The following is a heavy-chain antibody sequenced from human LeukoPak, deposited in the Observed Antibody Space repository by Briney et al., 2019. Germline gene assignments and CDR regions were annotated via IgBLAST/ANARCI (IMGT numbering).Heavy chain of an antibody. CDR2: IYYSGST. CDR1: GGSISSSSYY. V-gene: IGHV4-39*07. CDR3: ARGGSLTDSSGYYYGY. Sequence: SETLSLTCTVSGGSISSSSYYWGWIRQPPGKGLEWIGSIYYSGSTNYNPSLKSRVTISVDTSKNQFSLKLSSVTAADTAVYYCARGGSLTDSSGYYYGYWGQGTLVTVSS. J-gene: IGHJ4*02. D-gene: IGHD3-22*01.